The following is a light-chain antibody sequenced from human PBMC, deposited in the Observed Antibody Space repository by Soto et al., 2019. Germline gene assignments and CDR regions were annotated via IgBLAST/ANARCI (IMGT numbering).Light chain of an antibody. CDR3: SSYAGSKTL. V-gene: IGLV2-8*01. J-gene: IGLJ3*02. Sequence: QSALTQPPSASGSPGQSVTISCTGTSSDVGNYNYVSWYQQHPGKAPKLMIYEVTKRPSGVPGRFSGSKSGNTASLTVSGLQAEDEADYYCSSYAGSKTLFGGGTKLTVL. CDR2: EVT. CDR1: SSDVGNYNY.